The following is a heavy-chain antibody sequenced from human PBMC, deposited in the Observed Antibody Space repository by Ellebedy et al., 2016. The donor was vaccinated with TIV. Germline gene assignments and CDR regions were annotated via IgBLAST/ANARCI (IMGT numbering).Heavy chain of an antibody. CDR2: INPSGGST. Sequence: ASVKVSXXASGYTFTSYYMHWVRQAPGQGLEWMGIINPSGGSTSYAQKFQGRVTMTRDTSTSTVYMELSSLRSEDTAVYYCASRSLKYYGSGFDAFDIWGQGTMVTVSS. V-gene: IGHV1-46*01. D-gene: IGHD3-10*01. CDR3: ASRSLKYYGSGFDAFDI. J-gene: IGHJ3*02. CDR1: GYTFTSYY.